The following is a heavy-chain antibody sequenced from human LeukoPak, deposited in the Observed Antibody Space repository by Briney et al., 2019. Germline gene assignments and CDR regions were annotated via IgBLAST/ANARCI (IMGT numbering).Heavy chain of an antibody. Sequence: SVKVSCKASGYTFTSYDINWVRQAPGQGLEWMGGIIPIFGTTNYAQKFQDRVTITADKSTSTAYMELSSLRSEDTAVYYCARVVGLTGYSSSWYSGYYYYMDVWGKGTTVTVSS. V-gene: IGHV1-69*06. J-gene: IGHJ6*03. CDR2: IIPIFGTT. CDR3: ARVVGLTGYSSSWYSGYYYYMDV. CDR1: GYTFTSYD. D-gene: IGHD6-13*01.